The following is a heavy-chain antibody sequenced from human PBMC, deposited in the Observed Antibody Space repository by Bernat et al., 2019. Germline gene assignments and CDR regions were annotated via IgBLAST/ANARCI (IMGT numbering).Heavy chain of an antibody. V-gene: IGHV3-53*02. D-gene: IGHD3-9*01. Sequence: EVQLVETGGGLIQPGGSLSLSCAASGFTVSSNYMSWVRQAPGKGLEWVSVIYSGGSTYYADSVKGRFTISRDNSKNTLYLQMNSLRAEDTAVYYCARDPTDYDILTASMENSAYGMDVWGQGTTVTVSS. CDR3: ARDPTDYDILTASMENSAYGMDV. CDR1: GFTVSSNY. CDR2: IYSGGST. J-gene: IGHJ6*02.